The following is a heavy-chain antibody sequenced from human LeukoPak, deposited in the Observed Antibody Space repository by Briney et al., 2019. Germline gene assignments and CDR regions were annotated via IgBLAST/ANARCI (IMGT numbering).Heavy chain of an antibody. CDR1: GGSFSGYY. J-gene: IGHJ4*02. V-gene: IGHV4-34*01. Sequence: KPSETLSLTCAVYGGSFSGYYWSWIRQPPGKGPEWIGEINHSGSTNYNPSLKSRVTISVDTSKNQFSLKLSSVTAADTAVYYCARGWRYSYGPGLIDYWGQGTLVTVSS. D-gene: IGHD5-18*01. CDR2: INHSGST. CDR3: ARGWRYSYGPGLIDY.